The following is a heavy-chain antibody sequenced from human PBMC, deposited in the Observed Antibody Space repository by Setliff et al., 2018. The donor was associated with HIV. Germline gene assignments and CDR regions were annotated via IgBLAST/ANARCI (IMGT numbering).Heavy chain of an antibody. CDR3: ARDRASSSYYARFDH. CDR2: ISYDSRFI. Sequence: PGGSLRLSCAASGFTFSNYNMNWVRQAPGKGLEWVSSISYDSRFIYHADSMKGRFTISRDNAKKLVYLQMNSLRAEDTAIYYCARDRASSSYYARFDHWGQGTLVTVSS. J-gene: IGHJ4*02. CDR1: GFTFSNYN. D-gene: IGHD3-22*01. V-gene: IGHV3-21*01.